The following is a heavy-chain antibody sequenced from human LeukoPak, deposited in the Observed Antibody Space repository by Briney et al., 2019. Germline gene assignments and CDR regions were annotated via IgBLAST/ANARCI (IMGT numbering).Heavy chain of an antibody. CDR2: IKQDGSEK. D-gene: IGHD1-7*01. V-gene: IGHV3-7*03. CDR1: GFMFSGYW. Sequence: GGSLRLSCAASGFMFSGYWMTWVRQAPGKGLEWVANIKQDGSEKDYVTSVWGRFTISIDNAKNSLYLQMNNLRAEDTAVYYCAREEVNSFDYWGQGTLVPVSS. J-gene: IGHJ4*02. CDR3: AREEVNSFDY.